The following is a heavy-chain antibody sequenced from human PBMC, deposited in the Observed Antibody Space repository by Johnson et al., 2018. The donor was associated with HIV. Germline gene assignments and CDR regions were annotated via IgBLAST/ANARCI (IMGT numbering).Heavy chain of an antibody. V-gene: IGHV3-7*01. D-gene: IGHD2-15*01. J-gene: IGHJ3*02. Sequence: VQLVESGGGLVQPGGSLRLSCAACGFTLSSYWMSWVRQAPGKVLEWVANIQQDGSEIYYVDSVKGRFTISRDNAKNSLYLQMNSLRAEDTAVYYCARDWGGYCSGGSCYGDAFDIWGQGTMVTVSS. CDR1: GFTLSSYW. CDR3: ARDWGGYCSGGSCYGDAFDI. CDR2: IQQDGSEI.